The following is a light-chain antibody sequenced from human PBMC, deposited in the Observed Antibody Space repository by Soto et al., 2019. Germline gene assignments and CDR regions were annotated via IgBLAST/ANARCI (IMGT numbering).Light chain of an antibody. CDR3: SSFARSNNFPYV. Sequence: QSALTQPPSASGSPGQSVTISCTGTSSDVGAYDYVSWYQQHPGKAPKLMIYEINKRPSGVPDRFSGSKSGNTASLTVSGLQAEDEADYHCSSFARSNNFPYVFGTGTKVTVL. V-gene: IGLV2-8*01. J-gene: IGLJ1*01. CDR1: SSDVGAYDY. CDR2: EIN.